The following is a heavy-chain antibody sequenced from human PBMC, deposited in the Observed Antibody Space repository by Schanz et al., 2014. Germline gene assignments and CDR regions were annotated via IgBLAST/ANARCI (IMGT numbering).Heavy chain of an antibody. CDR2: VSSRSDEI. J-gene: IGHJ3*02. V-gene: IGHV3-23*05. CDR1: GFAFSSYG. CDR3: AKGRFGELSAFDI. Sequence: EVQLLESGGGLVQPGGSLRLSCAASGFAFSSYGMNWLRQAPGKGLEWVAAVSSRSDEIKYADSVRGRFTISSDSSKNTLYLQMNSLRAEDTAVYYCAKGRFGELSAFDIWGQGTMVTVSS. D-gene: IGHD3-10*01.